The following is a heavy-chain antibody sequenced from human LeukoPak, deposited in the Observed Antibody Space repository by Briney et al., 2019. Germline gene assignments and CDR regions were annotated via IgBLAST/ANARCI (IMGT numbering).Heavy chain of an antibody. CDR1: GFTFSSYA. CDR3: AKRRYDSSGHFDS. CDR2: INSGGST. D-gene: IGHD3-22*01. J-gene: IGHJ4*02. Sequence: GGSLRLSCAAPGFTFSSYAMHWVRQAPGKGLEWVSTINSGGSTYYADSVKGRFTISKDNSKNTLYMRMSSLRAEDTALYYCAKRRYDSSGHFDSWGQGTLVTVSS. V-gene: IGHV3-23*01.